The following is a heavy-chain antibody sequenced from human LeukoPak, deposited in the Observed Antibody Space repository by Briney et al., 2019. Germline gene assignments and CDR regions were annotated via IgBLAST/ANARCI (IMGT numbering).Heavy chain of an antibody. V-gene: IGHV1-69*01. Sequence: SVKVSCKASGGTFSSYAISWVRQAPGQGLEWMGGIIPIFGTANYAQKFQGRVTITADESTSTAYMELSSLRSEDTAVYYCAASSIAAKCLDYWGQGTLVTVSS. D-gene: IGHD6-13*01. CDR1: GGTFSSYA. J-gene: IGHJ4*02. CDR3: AASSIAAKCLDY. CDR2: IIPIFGTA.